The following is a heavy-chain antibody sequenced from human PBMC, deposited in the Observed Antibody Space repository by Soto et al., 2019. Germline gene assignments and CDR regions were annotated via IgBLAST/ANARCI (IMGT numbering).Heavy chain of an antibody. CDR1: GGSITRGGYY. CDR2: IYNSGTT. V-gene: IGHV4-31*03. CDR3: ARDPAP. J-gene: IGHJ5*02. Sequence: QVQLQESGPGLVKPSETLSLTCTVSGGSITRGGYYWSWIRQYPGKGLEWIGYIYNSGTTYYNPSLKSRVTISVDTSKNQFSLNLTSVTAADTAVYYCARDPAPWGQGTLVTVSS.